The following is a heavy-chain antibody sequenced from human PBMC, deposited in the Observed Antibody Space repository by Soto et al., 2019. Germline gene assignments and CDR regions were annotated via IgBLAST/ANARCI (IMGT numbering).Heavy chain of an antibody. J-gene: IGHJ6*02. CDR3: AIDRITMVRGAYYGMDX. Sequence: GGSLRLSFAASGFTFRSYGMHWVRQAPGKGLEGVAVIWYDASNKYYADSLKGRFTISRDNSKNTLYLQMNSLRAEDTAVYYCAIDRITMVRGAYYGMDXWGQGTTVTVS. CDR1: GFTFRSYG. CDR2: IWYDASNK. V-gene: IGHV3-33*01. D-gene: IGHD3-10*01.